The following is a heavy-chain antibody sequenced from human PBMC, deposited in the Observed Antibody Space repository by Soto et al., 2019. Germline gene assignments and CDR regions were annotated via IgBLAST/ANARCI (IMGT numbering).Heavy chain of an antibody. V-gene: IGHV3-48*02. CDR2: ISSSGSTI. CDR1: GFTFSSYT. J-gene: IGHJ1*01. D-gene: IGHD3-10*01. Sequence: GGSLRLSCVASGFTFSSYTMNWVRQTPGRRLEWVAYISSSGSTIYYAESVKGRFTVSRDNAKSSLYLQMDGLRDEDTAVYYCASGLGSSRSWGQGSRVTVPQ. CDR3: ASGLGSSRS.